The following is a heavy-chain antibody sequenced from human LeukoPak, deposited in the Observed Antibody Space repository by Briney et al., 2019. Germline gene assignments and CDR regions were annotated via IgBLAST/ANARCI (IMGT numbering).Heavy chain of an antibody. CDR3: ARELLWFGESRDGGY. CDR2: INPNSGGT. J-gene: IGHJ4*02. CDR1: GYTFTGYY. V-gene: IGHV1-2*06. D-gene: IGHD3-10*01. Sequence: ASVKVSCKASGYTFTGYYMHWVRQAPGQGLEWMGRINPNSGGTNYAQKFQGRVTMTRDTSISTAYMELSRLRSDDTAVYYCARELLWFGESRDGGYWGQGTLVTVSS.